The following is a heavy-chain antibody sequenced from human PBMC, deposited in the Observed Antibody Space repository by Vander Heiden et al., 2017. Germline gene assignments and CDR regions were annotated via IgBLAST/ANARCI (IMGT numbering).Heavy chain of an antibody. J-gene: IGHJ4*02. V-gene: IGHV3-73*02. CDR1: GVTSSASA. D-gene: IGHD1-26*01. CDR3: TIRDSGATTRFDY. Sequence: EVQLVESGGGLVQPGGSLKLSCAASGVTSSASAMHWVRQASGKGLEWVGRIRSKANSYATAYAASVKGRFTISRDDSKNTAYLQMNSLKTEDTAVYYCTIRDSGATTRFDYWGQGTLVTVSS. CDR2: IRSKANSYAT.